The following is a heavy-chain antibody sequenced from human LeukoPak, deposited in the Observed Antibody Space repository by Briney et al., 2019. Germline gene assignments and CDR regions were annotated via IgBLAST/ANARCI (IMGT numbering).Heavy chain of an antibody. CDR2: ICTSGST. V-gene: IGHV4-61*02. D-gene: IGHD1-26*01. J-gene: IGHJ4*02. Sequence: SXTLSLTCTVSGGSISSGSYVWGWIRQPAGKGLEWIVRICTSGSTNYNPSSKRRITRTVDTSKNQFSLKLSSVTAADTAVYYCARVVGAMSFDYWGQGTLVTVSS. CDR3: ARVVGAMSFDY. CDR1: GGSISSGSYV.